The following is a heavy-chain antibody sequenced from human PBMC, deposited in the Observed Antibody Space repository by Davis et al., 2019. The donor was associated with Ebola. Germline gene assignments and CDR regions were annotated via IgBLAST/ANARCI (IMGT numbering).Heavy chain of an antibody. CDR2: IIPIFGTA. J-gene: IGHJ4*02. CDR1: VGISSSYP. V-gene: IGHV1-69*06. D-gene: IGHD4-23*01. Sequence: SVKVSCNASVGISSSYPISWVRQPPGQGLEWRGAIIPIFGTANYEQKFQGRVTITADKSTSTVYMELSSLRSEDTAVYYCASSTVVKKVPYCFDYWGQGTLVTVSS. CDR3: ASSTVVKKVPYCFDY.